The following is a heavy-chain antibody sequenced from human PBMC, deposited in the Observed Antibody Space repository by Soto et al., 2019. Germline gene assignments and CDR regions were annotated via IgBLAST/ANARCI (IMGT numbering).Heavy chain of an antibody. CDR3: ASLVRGYSYGPDSNDAFDI. Sequence: VQLVESGGGLVKPGGSLRLSCAASGFTFSDYYMSWIRQAPGKGLEWVSVIYSGGSTYYADSVKGRFTISRDNSKNTLYLQMNSLRAEDTAVYYCASLVRGYSYGPDSNDAFDIWGQGTMVTVSS. CDR2: IYSGGST. CDR1: GFTFSDYY. D-gene: IGHD5-18*01. V-gene: IGHV3-66*01. J-gene: IGHJ3*02.